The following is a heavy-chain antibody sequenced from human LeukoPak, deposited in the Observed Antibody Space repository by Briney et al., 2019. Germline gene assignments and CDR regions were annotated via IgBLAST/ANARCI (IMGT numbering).Heavy chain of an antibody. V-gene: IGHV3-30*03. CDR3: ARVCCYLDAFDI. J-gene: IGHJ3*02. CDR1: GFTFSSYG. Sequence: HPGRSLRLPCAASGFTFSSYGMHWVRQAPGKGLEWVAVISYDGGNKYYADSVKGRFTISRDNSKNTLYLQMNSLRAEDTAVYYCARVCCYLDAFDIWGQGTMVTVSS. CDR2: ISYDGGNK. D-gene: IGHD2-2*01.